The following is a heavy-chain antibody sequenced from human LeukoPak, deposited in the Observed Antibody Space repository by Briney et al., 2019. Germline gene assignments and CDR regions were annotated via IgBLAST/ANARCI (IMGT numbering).Heavy chain of an antibody. CDR1: GFTFRIYA. CDR3: ARDLDRGSYSAFDY. CDR2: ISGSGGST. V-gene: IGHV3-23*01. J-gene: IGHJ4*02. D-gene: IGHD1-26*01. Sequence: GGSLTLSCAASGFTFRIYAMSWVRQAPGRGLEWVSAISGSGGSTYYADSVKGRFTISRDNSKNMLYLQMNSLRAEDTAVYYCARDLDRGSYSAFDYWGQGTLVTVSS.